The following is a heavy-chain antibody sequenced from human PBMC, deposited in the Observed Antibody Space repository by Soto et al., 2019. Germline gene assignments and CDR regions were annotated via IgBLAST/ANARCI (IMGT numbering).Heavy chain of an antibody. V-gene: IGHV1-18*01. D-gene: IGHD1-26*01. CDR1: GYTFTSYG. Sequence: ASVKVSCKASGYTFTSYGISWVRQAPGQGLEWMGWISAYNGNTNYAQKLQGRVTMTTDTSTSTAYMELRSLRSDDTAVYYCAREGVGATFYYYYYGMDVWGQGTTVTVPS. CDR3: AREGVGATFYYYYYGMDV. J-gene: IGHJ6*02. CDR2: ISAYNGNT.